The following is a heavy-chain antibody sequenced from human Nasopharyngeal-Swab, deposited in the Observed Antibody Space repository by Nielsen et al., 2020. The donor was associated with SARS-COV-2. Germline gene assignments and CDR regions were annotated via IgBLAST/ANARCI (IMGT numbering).Heavy chain of an antibody. V-gene: IGHV3-48*04. J-gene: IGHJ3*01. CDR3: ARSVADNDAFDV. CDR1: GFNFNYYS. CDR2: ITSGSAII. Sequence: GESLKISCAASGFNFNYYSMNWVRQAPGKGLEWISYITSGSAIIYYADSVKGRFTISRDNARNLLYLQMNSLRAEDTGVYYCARSVADNDAFDVWGPGTVVSVSS.